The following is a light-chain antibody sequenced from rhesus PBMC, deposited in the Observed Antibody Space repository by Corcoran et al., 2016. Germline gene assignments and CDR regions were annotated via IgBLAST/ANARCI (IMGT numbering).Light chain of an antibody. V-gene: IGKV3-42*02. J-gene: IGKJ2*01. CDR1: QSVSSS. Sequence: EIVMTQSPATLSLSPVERATLSCRTSQSVSSSLAWYQQKPGQAPKLLIYGAATRATGIPDRFSGSGSGTEFTLTISGLEPEDIGVYCFQQDSSWPLSFGQGTKVEIK. CDR3: QQDSSWPLS. CDR2: GAA.